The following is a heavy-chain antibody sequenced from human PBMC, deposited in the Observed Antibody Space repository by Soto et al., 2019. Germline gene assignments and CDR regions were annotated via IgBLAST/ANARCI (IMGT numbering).Heavy chain of an antibody. Sequence: GGSLRLSCAASGFTFDDYAMHWVRQAPGKGLEWASGISWNSGSIGYADSVKGRFTISRDNAKNSLYLQMNSLRAEDTALYYCAKDGLIYYDSSGPLANWFDPWRQGTLVTVSS. CDR2: ISWNSGSI. CDR1: GFTFDDYA. J-gene: IGHJ5*02. V-gene: IGHV3-9*01. D-gene: IGHD3-22*01. CDR3: AKDGLIYYDSSGPLANWFDP.